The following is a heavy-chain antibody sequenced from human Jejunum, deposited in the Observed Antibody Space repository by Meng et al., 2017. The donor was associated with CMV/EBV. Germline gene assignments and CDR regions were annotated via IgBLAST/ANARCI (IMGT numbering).Heavy chain of an antibody. Sequence: ASAYTFSGYYIHWVRQAPGQGFEWMGWINTNSGSTNHVQKIQGRVTMTRDTSIDTVFMELSGLKSDDTAVYYCVRAVGGFDAFDIWGQGTVVTVSS. D-gene: IGHD1-26*01. CDR3: VRAVGGFDAFDI. CDR2: INTNSGST. V-gene: IGHV1-2*02. J-gene: IGHJ3*02. CDR1: AYTFSGYY.